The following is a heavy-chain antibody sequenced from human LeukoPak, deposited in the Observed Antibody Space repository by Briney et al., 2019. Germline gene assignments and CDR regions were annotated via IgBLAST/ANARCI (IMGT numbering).Heavy chain of an antibody. CDR3: ARYCGGDCYGMDV. D-gene: IGHD2-21*01. Sequence: GGSLRLSCTASEFTFSSYWMSWVRQAPGKGLEWVANIKQDGSEKDYVDSVKGRFTISRDNAKNSLYLQMNNLRAEDTAVYYCARYCGGDCYGMDVWGQGTTVTVSS. V-gene: IGHV3-7*01. J-gene: IGHJ6*02. CDR1: EFTFSSYW. CDR2: IKQDGSEK.